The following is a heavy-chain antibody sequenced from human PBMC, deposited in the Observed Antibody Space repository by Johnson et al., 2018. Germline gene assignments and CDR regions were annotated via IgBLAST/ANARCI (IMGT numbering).Heavy chain of an antibody. D-gene: IGHD1-26*01. CDR1: GFTVNDAW. CDR2: IKSKTDGGTT. Sequence: VQLVQSGGGLVKXGGSLRLSCAASGFTVNDAWMNWVRQAPGKGLEWVGRIKSKTDGGTTDYVAPVKGRFTISRDGSKNMLYLQMNSLKTEDTAVYYCTTDGSQLSRRYDYYMDVWGKGTTVTVSS. V-gene: IGHV3-15*01. J-gene: IGHJ6*03. CDR3: TTDGSQLSRRYDYYMDV.